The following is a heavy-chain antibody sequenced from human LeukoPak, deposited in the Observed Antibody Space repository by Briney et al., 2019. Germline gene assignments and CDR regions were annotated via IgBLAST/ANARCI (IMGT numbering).Heavy chain of an antibody. V-gene: IGHV1-18*01. CDR2: ISAYSGNT. CDR3: ARGYCSGGSCYFDY. J-gene: IGHJ4*02. Sequence: ASVKVSCKASGCTFTSYGISWVGQAPGQGLEGMGWISAYSGNTNYAQKLQGRVTMTTDTSTSTAYMELRSLRSDDTAVYYCARGYCSGGSCYFDYWGQGTLVTVSS. D-gene: IGHD2-15*01. CDR1: GCTFTSYG.